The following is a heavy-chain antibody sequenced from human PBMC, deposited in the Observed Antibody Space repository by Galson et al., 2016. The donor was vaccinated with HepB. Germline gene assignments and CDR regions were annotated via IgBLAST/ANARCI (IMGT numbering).Heavy chain of an antibody. CDR2: LSGTTNYV. V-gene: IGHV3-21*01. J-gene: IGHJ4*02. CDR3: VRGVFDS. CDR1: GFDFSSYG. Sequence: SLRLPCAASGFDFSSYGMNWVRQAPGKGLEWVSSLSGTTNYVFYADSVKGRFTISRDNAKNSVYLQMNSLTAEDTAFYYCVRGVFDSWGQGTLVTVSS.